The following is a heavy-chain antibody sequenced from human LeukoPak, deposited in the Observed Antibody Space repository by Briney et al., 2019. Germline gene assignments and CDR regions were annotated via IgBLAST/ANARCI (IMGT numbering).Heavy chain of an antibody. Sequence: GSLRLSCAASGFTVSSNYMSWIRQPAGKGLEWIGRIYTSGSTNYNPSLKSRVTISVDTSKNQFSLKLSSVTAADTAVYYCARDLGYFDYWGQGTLVTVSS. CDR3: ARDLGYFDY. V-gene: IGHV4-4*07. D-gene: IGHD3-16*01. J-gene: IGHJ4*02. CDR2: IYTSGST. CDR1: GFTVSSNY.